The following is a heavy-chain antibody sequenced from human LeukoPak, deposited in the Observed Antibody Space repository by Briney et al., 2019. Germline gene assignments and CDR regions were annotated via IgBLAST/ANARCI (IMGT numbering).Heavy chain of an antibody. J-gene: IGHJ5*02. V-gene: IGHV1-46*01. CDR1: GYSFTSYY. CDR2: INPSSGST. D-gene: IGHD3-10*01. CDR3: AREDRGDGEAFDP. Sequence: ASVKVSCKASGYSFTSYYMHWVRQAPGQGLEWTGIINPSSGSTSYAQKFQGRVSMTRDTSTSTIYMELSSLRSEDTAVYYCAREDRGDGEAFDPWGQGTLVTVSS.